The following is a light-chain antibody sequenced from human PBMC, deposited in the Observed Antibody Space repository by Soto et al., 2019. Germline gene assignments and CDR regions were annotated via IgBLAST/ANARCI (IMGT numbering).Light chain of an antibody. V-gene: IGLV2-8*01. Sequence: QSVLTQPPSASGSPGQSVTISCTGTSSDVGGYNYVSWYQQHPGKAPKLMIYEVSKRPSGVADRFSGSKSGNTASLTGSGLQAEDEADYYCTSYAGSNNFFYVFGTGTKVTVL. J-gene: IGLJ1*01. CDR1: SSDVGGYNY. CDR2: EVS. CDR3: TSYAGSNNFFYV.